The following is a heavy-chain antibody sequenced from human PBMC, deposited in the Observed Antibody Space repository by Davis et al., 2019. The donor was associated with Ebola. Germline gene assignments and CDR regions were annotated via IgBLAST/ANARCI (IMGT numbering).Heavy chain of an antibody. CDR1: GFTFSDFY. J-gene: IGHJ4*02. V-gene: IGHV3-11*06. CDR2: ISDRSTYT. D-gene: IGHD6-19*01. CDR3: ARDLSSSYDY. Sequence: GESLKISCAASGFTFSDFYLGWIRQAPGKGLEWVSHISDRSTYTNYADSVKGRFTISRDNARNSLYLQMNSLRAEDTAFYYCARDLSSSYDYWGQGTLVTVSA.